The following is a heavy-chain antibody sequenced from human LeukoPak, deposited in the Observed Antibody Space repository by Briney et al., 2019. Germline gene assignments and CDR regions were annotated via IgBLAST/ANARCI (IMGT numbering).Heavy chain of an antibody. CDR1: GFTFSSYW. CDR2: IYSGGST. J-gene: IGHJ6*04. V-gene: IGHV3-66*01. D-gene: IGHD3-10*02. CDR3: AELGITMIGGV. Sequence: GGSLRLSCAASGFTFSSYWMSWVRQAPGKGLEWVSVIYSGGSTYYADSVKGRFTISRDTSKNTLYLQMNSLRAEDTAVYYCAELGITMIGGVWGKGTTVTISS.